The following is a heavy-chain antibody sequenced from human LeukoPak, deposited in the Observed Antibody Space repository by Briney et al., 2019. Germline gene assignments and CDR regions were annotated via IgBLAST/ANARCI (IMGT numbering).Heavy chain of an antibody. CDR2: ISWNSGSI. Sequence: GGSLRLSCAASGFTFDDYAMHWVRQAPGKGLEWVSGISWNSGSIGYADSVKARFTISRDNAKNSLYLQMNSLRAEDTAVYYCARSEYSEYYFDYWGQGTLVTVSS. CDR1: GFTFDDYA. J-gene: IGHJ4*02. CDR3: ARSEYSEYYFDY. D-gene: IGHD4-11*01. V-gene: IGHV3-9*01.